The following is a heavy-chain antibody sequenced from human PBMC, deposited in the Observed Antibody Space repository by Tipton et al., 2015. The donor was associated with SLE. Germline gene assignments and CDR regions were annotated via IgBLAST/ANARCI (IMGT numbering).Heavy chain of an antibody. Sequence: QSGAEVKKPGSSVKVSCKASGDTFSIYTISWVRQAPGQGLEWMGRIIPIIDSTDYAQKFQGRVTITADTSTSTTLMDLSGVTSEDAAVYYCATREKGSRWSSFDYWGQGTLVTVSS. CDR2: IIPIIDST. CDR1: GDTFSIYT. J-gene: IGHJ4*02. V-gene: IGHV1-69*08. D-gene: IGHD6-13*01. CDR3: ATREKGSRWSSFDY.